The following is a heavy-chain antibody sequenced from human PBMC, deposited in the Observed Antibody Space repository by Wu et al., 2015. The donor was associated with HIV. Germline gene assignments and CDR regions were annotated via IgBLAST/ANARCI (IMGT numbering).Heavy chain of an antibody. V-gene: IGHV1-58*02. Sequence: QMQLVQSGPEVKKPGTSVKVSCKASGFTFTSSAMQWVRQARGQRLEWIGWIVVGSGNTNYAQKFQERVTITRDMSTSTAYMELSSLRSEDTAVYYCAADPSDYVWGSYRDDAFDIWGQGTMVTVSS. CDR1: GFTFTSSA. CDR3: AADPSDYVWGSYRDDAFDI. J-gene: IGHJ3*02. D-gene: IGHD3-16*02. CDR2: IVVGSGNT.